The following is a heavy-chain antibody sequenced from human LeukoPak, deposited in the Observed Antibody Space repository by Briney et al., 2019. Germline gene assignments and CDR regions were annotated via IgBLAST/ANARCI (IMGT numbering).Heavy chain of an antibody. D-gene: IGHD5-12*01. V-gene: IGHV3-33*01. CDR3: AREYSGYFDY. CDR2: IWYDGSNK. CDR1: GFTFSSYG. Sequence: GRSLRLSCAASGFTFSSYGMHWVRQAPGKGLEWVAVIWYDGSNKYYADSVKGRFTISRDNSKNTLYLQMNSLRAEDTDVYYCAREYSGYFDYWGQGTLVTVSS. J-gene: IGHJ4*02.